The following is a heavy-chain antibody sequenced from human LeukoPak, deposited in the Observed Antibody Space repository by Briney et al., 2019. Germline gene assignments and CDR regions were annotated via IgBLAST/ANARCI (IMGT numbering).Heavy chain of an antibody. CDR3: TTNSGYDGNFFPAF. CDR1: GYAFTSYY. CDR2: INPSGGST. D-gene: IGHD4-23*01. V-gene: IGHV1-46*01. Sequence: ASVKVSCKASGYAFTSYYMHWVRQAPGQGLEWVGIINPSGGSTSYAQRFQGRVTMTRDTSTSTVYMELSSLRTEDTAVYYCTTNSGYDGNFFPAFWGQGTLVTVSS. J-gene: IGHJ4*02.